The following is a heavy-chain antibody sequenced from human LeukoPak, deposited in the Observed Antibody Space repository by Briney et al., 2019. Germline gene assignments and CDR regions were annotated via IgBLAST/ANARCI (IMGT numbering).Heavy chain of an antibody. Sequence: PSETLSLTCAVYAGSFSDSYWSWIRQPPGKGLEWIGEINYSGSTNYYPSLKSRLTISLDTSKNQFSLNLNSVTAADTDVYYCARGRAWGISPPRSAFDIWGQGTMVTVSS. V-gene: IGHV4-34*01. CDR1: AGSFSDSY. J-gene: IGHJ3*02. D-gene: IGHD3-16*01. CDR3: ARGRAWGISPPRSAFDI. CDR2: INYSGST.